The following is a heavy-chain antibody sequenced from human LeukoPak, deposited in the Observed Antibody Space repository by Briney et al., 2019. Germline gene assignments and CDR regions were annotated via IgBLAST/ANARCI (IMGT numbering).Heavy chain of an antibody. CDR3: ARAYYESSAYRHAVYFDY. CDR2: FDPEDGET. CDR1: GYTLTELF. D-gene: IGHD3-22*01. Sequence: ASVKVSCKVSGYTLTELFMHWVRQAPGKGLEWVGGFDPEDGETIYAQKFQGRVTMTEDTSTDTAYMELSSLRSEDTAVYYCARAYYESSAYRHAVYFDYWGQGTLVTVSS. J-gene: IGHJ4*02. V-gene: IGHV1-24*01.